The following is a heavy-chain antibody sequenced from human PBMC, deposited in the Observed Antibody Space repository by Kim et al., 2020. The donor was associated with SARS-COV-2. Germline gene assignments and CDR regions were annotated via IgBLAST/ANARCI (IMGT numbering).Heavy chain of an antibody. J-gene: IGHJ2*01. Sequence: YNPSLKSRVTISVDTSKNQFSLKLSSVTAAATAVYYCARVQQWLAGPFDLWGRGTLVTVSS. D-gene: IGHD6-19*01. V-gene: IGHV4-34*01. CDR3: ARVQQWLAGPFDL.